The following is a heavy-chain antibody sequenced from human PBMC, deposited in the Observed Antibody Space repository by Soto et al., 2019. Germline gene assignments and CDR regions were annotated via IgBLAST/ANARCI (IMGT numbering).Heavy chain of an antibody. CDR3: ARSISDYVFWSGYYMPRYYYYYMDV. V-gene: IGHV4-34*01. CDR1: GGSFSGYY. J-gene: IGHJ6*03. CDR2: INHSGST. Sequence: SETLSLTCAVYGGSFSGYYWSWIRQPPGKGLEWIGEINHSGSTNYNPSLKSQVTISVDTSKNQFSLRLSSVTAADTAVYYCARSISDYVFWSGYYMPRYYYYYMDVWGKGTTVTVSS. D-gene: IGHD3-3*01.